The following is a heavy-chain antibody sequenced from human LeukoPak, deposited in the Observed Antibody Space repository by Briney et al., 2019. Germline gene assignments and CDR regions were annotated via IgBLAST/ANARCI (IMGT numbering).Heavy chain of an antibody. V-gene: IGHV3-43*02. Sequence: PGGSLRLSCAASGFTFDDYAIRTVRQAPGKGVEWVSLISGDGGITYYADSVKGRFTISRDNSKNSLYLLMKRLRTENTAVYYCANGIEARGVIIIDYWGQGTLVTVSS. J-gene: IGHJ4*02. CDR3: ANGIEARGVIIIDY. CDR2: ISGDGGIT. D-gene: IGHD3-10*01. CDR1: GFTFDDYA.